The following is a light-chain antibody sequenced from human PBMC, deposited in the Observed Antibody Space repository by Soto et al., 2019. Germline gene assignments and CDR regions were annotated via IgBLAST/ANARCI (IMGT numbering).Light chain of an antibody. CDR1: QSVTGNY. Sequence: EIVLTQSPDTLSLSPGESATLSCRASQSVTGNYIAWYQQRPGQAPRLLIYGASSRATGIPDRFSGSGSGTDFTLTISRLEPEDFAVFYCQQYDNSITFGQGTRLE. J-gene: IGKJ5*01. CDR3: QQYDNSIT. V-gene: IGKV3-20*01. CDR2: GAS.